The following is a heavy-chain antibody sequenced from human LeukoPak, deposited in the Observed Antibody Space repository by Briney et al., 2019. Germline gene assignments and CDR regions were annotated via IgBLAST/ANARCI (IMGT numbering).Heavy chain of an antibody. D-gene: IGHD3-3*01. V-gene: IGHV4-4*02. CDR1: GGSISSSNW. J-gene: IGHJ4*02. CDR3: ARRQYYDFWSGYCSPFDY. Sequence: PSGTLSLTCAVSGGSISSSNWWSWVRQPPGKGLEWIGEIYHSGSTNYNPSLKSRVTISVDKSKNQFSLKLSSVTAADTAVYYCARRQYYDFWSGYCSPFDYWGQGTLVTVSS. CDR2: IYHSGST.